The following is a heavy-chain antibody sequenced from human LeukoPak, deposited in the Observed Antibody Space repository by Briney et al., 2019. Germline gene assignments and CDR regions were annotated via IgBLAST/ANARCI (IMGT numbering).Heavy chain of an antibody. J-gene: IGHJ4*02. CDR3: ARSRVLYLAVAGHFDY. Sequence: PGGSLRLPCAASGFTFSSYGMHWVRQAPGKGLEWVAVIWYDGSNKYYADSVKGRFTISRDNSKNTLYLQMNSLRAEDTAVYYCARSRVLYLAVAGHFDYWGQGTLVTVSS. D-gene: IGHD6-19*01. CDR2: IWYDGSNK. V-gene: IGHV3-33*01. CDR1: GFTFSSYG.